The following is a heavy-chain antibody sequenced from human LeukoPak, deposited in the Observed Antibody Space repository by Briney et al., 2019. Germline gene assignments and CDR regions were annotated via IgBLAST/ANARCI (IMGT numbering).Heavy chain of an antibody. CDR1: GFTFSSYA. Sequence: GGSLRLSCAASGFTFSSYAMHWVRQAPGKGLEYVSAISSNGGSTYYANSVKGRFTISRDNSKNTLYLQMGSLRAEDMAVYYCARGGEIVGAFDFDYWGQGTLVTVSS. V-gene: IGHV3-64*01. J-gene: IGHJ4*02. CDR3: ARGGEIVGAFDFDY. CDR2: ISSNGGST. D-gene: IGHD1-26*01.